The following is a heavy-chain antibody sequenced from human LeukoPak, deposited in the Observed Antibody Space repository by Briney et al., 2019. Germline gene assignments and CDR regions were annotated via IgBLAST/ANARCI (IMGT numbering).Heavy chain of an antibody. J-gene: IGHJ4*02. CDR3: PRNHPTYYYDSSGYYFDY. D-gene: IGHD3-22*01. CDR2: IRSKAYGGTT. Sequence: GGSLRLSCTASGFTFGDYAMSWVRQAPGKGLEWVGFIRSKAYGGTTEYAASVKGRFTISRDDSKSIAYLQMNSLKTEDTAVYYCPRNHPTYYYDSSGYYFDYWGQGTLVTVSS. V-gene: IGHV3-49*04. CDR1: GFTFGDYA.